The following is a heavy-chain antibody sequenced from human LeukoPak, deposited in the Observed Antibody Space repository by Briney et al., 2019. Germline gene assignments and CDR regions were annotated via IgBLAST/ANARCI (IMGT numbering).Heavy chain of an antibody. CDR3: ARGSGNYWQVSFDY. CDR2: TYYSGST. V-gene: IGHV4-59*08. Sequence: SETLSLTCTVAGGSVNSYYWSWIRQPPGKGVEWVGYTYYSGSTRYNASLTSRVTISVDTSKNQFSLKLTSVTAADTAVYYCARGSGNYWQVSFDYWGQGTLVTVSS. D-gene: IGHD1-26*01. J-gene: IGHJ4*02. CDR1: GGSVNSYY.